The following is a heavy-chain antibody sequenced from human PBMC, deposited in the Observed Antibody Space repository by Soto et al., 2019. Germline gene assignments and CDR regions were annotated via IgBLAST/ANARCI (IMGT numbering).Heavy chain of an antibody. CDR2: INPNSGGT. CDR1: GYTFTGYY. D-gene: IGHD6-13*01. V-gene: IGHV1-2*04. Sequence: ASVKVSCKASGYTFTGYYMHWVRQAPGQGLEWMGWINPNSGGTNYAQKFQGWVTMTRDTSISTAYMELSRLRSDDTAVYYCARDRIAAAGNYYYYYGMDVWGQGTTVIVS. J-gene: IGHJ6*02. CDR3: ARDRIAAAGNYYYYYGMDV.